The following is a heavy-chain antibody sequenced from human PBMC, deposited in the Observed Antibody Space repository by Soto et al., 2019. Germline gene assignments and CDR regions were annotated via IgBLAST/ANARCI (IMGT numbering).Heavy chain of an antibody. CDR3: ARDSGYSYGPLDY. J-gene: IGHJ4*02. CDR1: GFTFSSYS. D-gene: IGHD5-18*01. Sequence: EVQLVESGGGLVQPGGSLRLSCAASGFTFSSYSMNWVRQAPGKGLEWVSYISSSSSTIYYADSVKGRFTISRDNAKNSLYLRMNSLRAEETAGYYGARDSGYSYGPLDYWGQGTLVTVSS. CDR2: ISSSSSTI. V-gene: IGHV3-48*01.